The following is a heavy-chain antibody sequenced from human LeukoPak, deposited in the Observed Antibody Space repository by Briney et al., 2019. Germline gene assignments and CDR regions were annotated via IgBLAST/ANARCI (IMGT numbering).Heavy chain of an antibody. V-gene: IGHV1-2*02. CDR1: GYTFTGYY. J-gene: IGHJ6*02. Sequence: ASVKVSCKASGYTFTGYYMHWVRQAPGQGLEWMGWINPNSDGTNYARKFQARVSMTRDTSISTAYMELSSLRSDDTAVYYCARDRYYVNPEDYFGMDVWGQGTTVTVSS. D-gene: IGHD3-10*02. CDR2: INPNSDGT. CDR3: ARDRYYVNPEDYFGMDV.